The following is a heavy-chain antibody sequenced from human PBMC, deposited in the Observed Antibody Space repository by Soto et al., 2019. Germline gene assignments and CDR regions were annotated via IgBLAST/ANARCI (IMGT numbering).Heavy chain of an antibody. CDR1: GYRFIDYG. Sequence: ASVKVSCKASGYRFIDYGITWVRQAPGQGLEWMGWISDYNGNTHYGKKFQGRVTMTTDTSTRTAYMELKSLRSDDTAVYFCGREGYYSGSGTYSPPRYYGMDAWGQGTTVTVSS. D-gene: IGHD3-10*01. CDR2: ISDYNGNT. CDR3: GREGYYSGSGTYSPPRYYGMDA. V-gene: IGHV1-18*01. J-gene: IGHJ6*02.